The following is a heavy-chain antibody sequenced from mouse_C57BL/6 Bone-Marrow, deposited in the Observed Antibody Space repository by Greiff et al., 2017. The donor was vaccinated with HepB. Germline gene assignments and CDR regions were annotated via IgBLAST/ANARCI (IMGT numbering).Heavy chain of an antibody. Sequence: EVKLVESGEGLVKPGGSLKLSCAASGFTFSSYALSWVRQTPEKRLEWVAYISSGGDYIYYADTVKVRFTISRDNARNTLYLQMSILKSEDTARYYCTTALPFDYWGQGTTLTVSS. CDR1: GFTFSSYA. V-gene: IGHV5-9-1*02. J-gene: IGHJ2*01. CDR2: ISSGGDYI. CDR3: TTALPFDY.